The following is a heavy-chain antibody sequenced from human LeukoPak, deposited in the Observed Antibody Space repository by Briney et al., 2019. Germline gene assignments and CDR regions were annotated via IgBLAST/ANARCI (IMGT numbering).Heavy chain of an antibody. Sequence: PSETLSLTCTVSGGSISSYYWSWIRQPPGKGLEWIGYIYYSGSTNYNPSLKSRVTISVDTSKNQFSLKLSSVTAADTAVYYCARVAFSGWVAVIDYWGQGTLVTVSS. J-gene: IGHJ4*02. V-gene: IGHV4-59*01. CDR2: IYYSGST. CDR1: GGSISSYY. CDR3: ARVAFSGWVAVIDY. D-gene: IGHD6-19*01.